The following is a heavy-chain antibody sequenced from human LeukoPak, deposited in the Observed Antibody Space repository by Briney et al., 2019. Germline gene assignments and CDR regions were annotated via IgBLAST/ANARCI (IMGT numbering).Heavy chain of an antibody. J-gene: IGHJ4*02. V-gene: IGHV3-23*01. CDR3: AKDRVLRYFDWPYYFDY. D-gene: IGHD3-9*01. CDR1: GFTFSSYA. Sequence: GGSLRLSCAASGFTFSSYAMSWVRQAPGKGLEWVSAISGSGGSTYYADSVKGRFTISRDNSKNTLYLQMNSLRAEDTAVYYCAKDRVLRYFDWPYYFDYWGQGTLVTVSS. CDR2: ISGSGGST.